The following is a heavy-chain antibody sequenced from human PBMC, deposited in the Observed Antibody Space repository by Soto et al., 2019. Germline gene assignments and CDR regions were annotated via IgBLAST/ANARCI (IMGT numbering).Heavy chain of an antibody. Sequence: GGSLRLSCAASGFTFSSYGMHWVRQAPGKGLEWVAVISYDGSNKYYADSVKGRFTISRDNSKNTLYLQMNSLRAEDTAVYYCAMEAGYCSGGSCHYFDYWGQGTLVTVSS. CDR2: ISYDGSNK. V-gene: IGHV3-30*03. J-gene: IGHJ4*02. CDR3: AMEAGYCSGGSCHYFDY. CDR1: GFTFSSYG. D-gene: IGHD2-15*01.